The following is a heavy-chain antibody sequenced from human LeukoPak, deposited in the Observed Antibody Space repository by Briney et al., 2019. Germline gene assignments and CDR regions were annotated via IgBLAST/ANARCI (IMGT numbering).Heavy chain of an antibody. Sequence: GGSLRLSCAPSGLTFSSYSMNWVRQAPGKGLDWVGVIGYDGSNKYYADSVKGRFTISRDNSKNTLYLQVSSLRADDTAVYYCARDMGTTRLDLWGQGTPVTVSS. CDR2: IGYDGSNK. CDR3: ARDMGTTRLDL. V-gene: IGHV3-33*08. CDR1: GLTFSSYS. D-gene: IGHD1-1*01. J-gene: IGHJ5*02.